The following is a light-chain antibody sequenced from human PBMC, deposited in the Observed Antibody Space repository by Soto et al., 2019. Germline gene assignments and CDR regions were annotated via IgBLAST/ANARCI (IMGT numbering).Light chain of an antibody. V-gene: IGLV1-51*01. Sequence: QPVLTQPPSVSAAPGQKVTISCSESSSNIGNTYVSWYQQLPGTAPKLLIYDNNKRPSGIPDRFSGSKSGTSATLGITGLQTGDEADYYCGTWDSSLSANWVFGGGTKLTVL. CDR2: DNN. CDR3: GTWDSSLSANWV. CDR1: SSNIGNTY. J-gene: IGLJ3*02.